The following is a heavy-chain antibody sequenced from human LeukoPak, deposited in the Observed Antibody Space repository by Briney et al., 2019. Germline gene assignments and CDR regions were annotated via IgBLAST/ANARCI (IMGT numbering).Heavy chain of an antibody. V-gene: IGHV3-74*01. CDR2: IASDGSST. D-gene: IGHD2-2*01. J-gene: IGHJ6*02. CDR1: GFTFSSYW. Sequence: GGSLRLSCAASGFTFSSYWMNWVRQAPGKGLVWVSRIASDGSSTTYADSVKGRFSISRDNAKNTLYLQMNSLRVEDTAVYYCARGGYCSSTSRDGMDVWGQGTTVTVSS. CDR3: ARGGYCSSTSRDGMDV.